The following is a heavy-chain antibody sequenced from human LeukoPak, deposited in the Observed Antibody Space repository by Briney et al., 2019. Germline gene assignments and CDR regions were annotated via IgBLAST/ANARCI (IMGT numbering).Heavy chain of an antibody. J-gene: IGHJ4*02. CDR1: GYTSTSYG. D-gene: IGHD2-15*01. CDR2: ISAYNGNT. V-gene: IGHV1-18*01. Sequence: GASVKVSCTASGYTSTSYGISWVRQAPGQGLEWMGWISAYNGNTNYAQKLQGRVTMTTDTSTSTAYMELRSLRSDDTAVYYCARDERGGYVDYWGQGTLVTVSS. CDR3: ARDERGGYVDY.